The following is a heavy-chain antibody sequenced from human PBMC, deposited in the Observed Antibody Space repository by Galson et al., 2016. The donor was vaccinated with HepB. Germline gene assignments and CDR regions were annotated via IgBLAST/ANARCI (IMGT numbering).Heavy chain of an antibody. Sequence: SLRLSCAASGFTFRTFGMHWVRQAPGKGLKWVAVVSDDGGNKKYADSVKGRFTVSRDNSKSTLYLQMNSLRAEDTAVYFCAKSRSYDTYYYYAMDVWGRGTTVTVSS. CDR1: GFTFRTFG. J-gene: IGHJ6*02. CDR2: VSDDGGNK. CDR3: AKSRSYDTYYYYAMDV. V-gene: IGHV3-30*18. D-gene: IGHD3-9*01.